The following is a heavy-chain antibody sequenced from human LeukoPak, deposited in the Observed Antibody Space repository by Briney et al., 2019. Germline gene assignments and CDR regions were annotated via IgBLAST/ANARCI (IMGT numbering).Heavy chain of an antibody. CDR1: GGTFSSYA. J-gene: IGHJ5*02. V-gene: IGHV1-69*01. CDR2: IIPIFGTA. Sequence: VASVKVSCKASGGTFSSYAISWVRQAPGQGLEWMGGIIPIFGTANYAQKFQGRVTITADESTSTAYMELSSLRSEDTAVYYCARLDIIGIAPALDPWGHGTLVTVSS. D-gene: IGHD6-13*01. CDR3: ARLDIIGIAPALDP.